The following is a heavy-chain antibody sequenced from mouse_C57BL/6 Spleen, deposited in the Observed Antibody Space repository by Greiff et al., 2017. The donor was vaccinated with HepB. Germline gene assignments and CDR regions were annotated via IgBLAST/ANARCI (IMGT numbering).Heavy chain of an antibody. J-gene: IGHJ2*01. CDR1: GYTFTGYW. Sequence: QVQLQQSGAELMKPGASVKLSCKATGYTFTGYWIEWVKQRPGHGLEWIGETLPGSGSTNYNEKFKGKATSTSDTSSNTAYMQLSSLTTEDSAIYYCARGIDYDYPGPYYFDYWGQGTTLTVSS. V-gene: IGHV1-9*01. D-gene: IGHD2-4*01. CDR2: TLPGSGST. CDR3: ARGIDYDYPGPYYFDY.